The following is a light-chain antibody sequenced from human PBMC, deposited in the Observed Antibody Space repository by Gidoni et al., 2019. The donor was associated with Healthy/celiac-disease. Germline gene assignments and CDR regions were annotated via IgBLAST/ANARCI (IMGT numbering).Light chain of an antibody. CDR2: AAS. Sequence: DIQMTPSPSSLSASVGDRVTITCRASQSISNYLNWYQQKPGKAPKLLIYAASSLQSGVPSRFSGSGSGTDFTLTISSLQPEDFASYYCQQSYSTPRTFGGGTKVEIK. V-gene: IGKV1-39*01. CDR1: QSISNY. J-gene: IGKJ4*01. CDR3: QQSYSTPRT.